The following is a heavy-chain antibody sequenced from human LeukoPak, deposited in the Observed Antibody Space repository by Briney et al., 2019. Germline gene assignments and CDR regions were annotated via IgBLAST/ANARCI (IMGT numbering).Heavy chain of an antibody. V-gene: IGHV3-9*01. D-gene: IGHD1-26*01. CDR3: AKSPLPRYSGSYDFDY. CDR1: GFSFDDYA. CDR2: ISWNSGGI. J-gene: IGHJ4*02. Sequence: GGSLRLSCAASGFSFDDYAMHWVRQAPGKGLEWVSGISWNSGGILYADSVKGRFTISRDNSKNTLYLQMNSLRAEDTAVYYCAKSPLPRYSGSYDFDYWGQGTLVTVSS.